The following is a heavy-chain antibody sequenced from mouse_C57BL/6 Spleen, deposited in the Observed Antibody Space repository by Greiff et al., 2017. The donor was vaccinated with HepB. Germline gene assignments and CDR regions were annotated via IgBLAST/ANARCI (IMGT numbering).Heavy chain of an antibody. CDR3: ASGGYYYGSSNWYFDV. CDR2: ISSGSSTI. CDR1: GFTFSDYG. Sequence: VQLKESGGGLVKPGGSLKLSCAASGFTFSDYGMHWVRQAPEKGLEWVAYISSGSSTIYYADTVKGRFTISRDNAKNTLFLQMTSLRSEDTAMYYCASGGYYYGSSNWYFDVWGTGTTVTVSS. J-gene: IGHJ1*03. D-gene: IGHD1-1*01. V-gene: IGHV5-17*01.